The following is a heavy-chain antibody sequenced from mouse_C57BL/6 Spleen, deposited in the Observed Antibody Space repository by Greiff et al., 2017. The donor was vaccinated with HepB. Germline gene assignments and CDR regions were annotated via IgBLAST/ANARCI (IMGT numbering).Heavy chain of an antibody. CDR1: GYTFTDYY. Sequence: EVKLQQSGPELVKPGASVKISCKASGYTFTDYYMNWVKQSHGKSLEWIGDINPNNGGTSYNQKFKGKATLTVDKSSSTAYMELRSLTSEDSAVYYCARGGDGYYGGAWFAYWGQGTLVTVSA. CDR2: INPNNGGT. J-gene: IGHJ3*01. V-gene: IGHV1-26*01. CDR3: ARGGDGYYGGAWFAY. D-gene: IGHD2-3*01.